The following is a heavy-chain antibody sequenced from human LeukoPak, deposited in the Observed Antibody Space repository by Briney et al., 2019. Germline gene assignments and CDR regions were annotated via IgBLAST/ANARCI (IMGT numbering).Heavy chain of an antibody. CDR2: SYYSGNT. CDR3: ARVVGSTSWFDS. D-gene: IGHD2-2*01. Sequence: SQTLSLTCTVSGDLIIGAPYYWSWVRQHPGKGLEWIAYSYYSGNTYYNPSLKSRIGLSVDTSKNQFSLNLTFVTAADTAVYFCARVVGSTSWFDSWGQGNRVTVSS. J-gene: IGHJ5*01. V-gene: IGHV4-31*03. CDR1: GDLIIGAPYY.